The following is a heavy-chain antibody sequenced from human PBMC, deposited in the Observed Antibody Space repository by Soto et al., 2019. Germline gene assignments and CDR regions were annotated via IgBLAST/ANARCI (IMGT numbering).Heavy chain of an antibody. CDR2: IDGSGGIT. Sequence: QLLQSGGGLVQPGGSLTLSCAASGCTFGTTDMSWVRQAPREGLEWVSTIDGSGGITYYADSVKGRFTISRDNSRNTVYLQMNSLRGDDTALYYCVKNSGWFNTWGQGALVTVSS. V-gene: IGHV3-23*01. CDR3: VKNSGWFNT. D-gene: IGHD3-10*01. CDR1: GCTFGTTD. J-gene: IGHJ5*02.